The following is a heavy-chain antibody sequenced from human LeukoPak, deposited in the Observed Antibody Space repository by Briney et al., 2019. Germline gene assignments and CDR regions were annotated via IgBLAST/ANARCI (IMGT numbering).Heavy chain of an antibody. V-gene: IGHV1-2*02. CDR1: GYTFTGYY. CDR3: ARDIAAAGTSGNWFDP. D-gene: IGHD6-13*01. CDR2: INPNSGGT. J-gene: IGHJ5*02. Sequence: ASVKVSCKASGYTFTGYYMHWVRQAPGQGLEWMGWINPNSGGTNYAQKFQGRVTITRDTSISTAYMELSRLRSDDTAVYYCARDIAAAGTSGNWFDPWGQGTLVTVSS.